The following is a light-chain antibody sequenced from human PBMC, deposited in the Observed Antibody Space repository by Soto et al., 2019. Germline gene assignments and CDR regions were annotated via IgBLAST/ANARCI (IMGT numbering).Light chain of an antibody. V-gene: IGKV3-20*01. CDR2: AAS. CDR3: QQYGSSLYT. CDR1: QSISSNF. J-gene: IGKJ2*01. Sequence: EIVLTQSPGNLSLSPGERASLSCRASQSISSNFLAWYQQKPGQAPRLLIYAASSRATGIPDRFSGSGSGTDFTLTISRLEPEDFAVYYCQQYGSSLYTCCQGTQLEIK.